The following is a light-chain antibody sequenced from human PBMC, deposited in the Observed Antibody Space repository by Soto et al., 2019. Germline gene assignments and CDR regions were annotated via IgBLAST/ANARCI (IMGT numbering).Light chain of an antibody. CDR3: QQYNNWPQT. CDR2: GAS. J-gene: IGKJ2*01. CDR1: QSVSSN. Sequence: EIVMTQSPATLSVSPGERATLSCRASQSVSSNLAWYQQKPGQAPRLLIYGASTRATGIPARFSGSGSGTEFTLTISRLQSEDFAVSYCQQYNNWPQTFGQGTKLEIK. V-gene: IGKV3-15*01.